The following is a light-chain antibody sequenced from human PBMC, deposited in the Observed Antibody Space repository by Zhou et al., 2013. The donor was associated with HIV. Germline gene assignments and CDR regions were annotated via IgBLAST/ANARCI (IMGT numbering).Light chain of an antibody. V-gene: IGKV3D-20*02. CDR2: GAS. CDR3: QQGSNWRT. Sequence: EIVLTQSPGTLSLSPGERATLSCRASQSVSSSYLAWYQQKPGQAPRLLIYGASSRATGIPDRFSGSGSGTDFTLTISRLEPEDFAVYYCQQGSNWRTFGQGTKVEIK. CDR1: QSVSSSY. J-gene: IGKJ1*01.